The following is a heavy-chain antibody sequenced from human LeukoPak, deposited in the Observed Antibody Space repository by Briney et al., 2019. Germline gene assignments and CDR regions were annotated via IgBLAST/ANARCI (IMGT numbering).Heavy chain of an antibody. CDR2: INPSGGST. Sequence: ASVKVSCKASGYTFTSYYMHWVRQAPGQGLEWMGIINPSGGSTSYAQKFQGRVTMTRGTSTSTVYMELSSLRSEDTAVYYCARDGDRPLRVGGATIPDYWGQGTLVTVSS. CDR3: ARDGDRPLRVGGATIPDY. D-gene: IGHD1-26*01. V-gene: IGHV1-46*01. CDR1: GYTFTSYY. J-gene: IGHJ4*02.